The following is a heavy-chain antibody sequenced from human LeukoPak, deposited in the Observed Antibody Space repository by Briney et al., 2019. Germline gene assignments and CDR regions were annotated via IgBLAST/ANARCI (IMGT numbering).Heavy chain of an antibody. J-gene: IGHJ4*02. CDR2: INPNSGGT. V-gene: IGHV1-2*02. D-gene: IGHD4-11*01. CDR3: ARDAIVRDYSNSDH. CDR1: GYTFTGYY. Sequence: ASVKVSCKASGYTFTGYYIHWVRQAPGQGLEWMGWINPNSGGTNYAQKFQGRVTMTRDTSISTAYMELSGLTSDGTAVYYCARDAIVRDYSNSDHWGQGTLVTVSS.